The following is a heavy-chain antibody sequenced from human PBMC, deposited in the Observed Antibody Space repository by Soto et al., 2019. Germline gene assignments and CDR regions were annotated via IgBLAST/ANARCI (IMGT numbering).Heavy chain of an antibody. CDR3: ARGYCSSTSCYDFNDYVSGADY. D-gene: IGHD2-2*01. CDR1: GYTFTSYV. J-gene: IGHJ4*02. CDR2: TSAYNGNT. Sequence: QVQLLQSGAEVKKPGASVKVSCKASGYTFTSYVVTWVRQAPGQGLEWMGWTSAYNGNTNYAQKFQGRVTMTTDTSTTIAYMELRSLRSDDTAIYYCARGYCSSTSCYDFNDYVSGADYWGQGTLVTVSS. V-gene: IGHV1-18*04.